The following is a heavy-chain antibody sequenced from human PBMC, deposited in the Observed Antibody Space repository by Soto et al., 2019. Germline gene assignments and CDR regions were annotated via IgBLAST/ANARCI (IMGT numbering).Heavy chain of an antibody. Sequence: ASVKVSCKASGYTFTSYAMHWVRQAPGQRLEWMGWINAGNGNTKYSQKFQGRVTITRDTSTSTAYMELSSLRSEDTAVYYCARGAAFGVVIIPYNWFDPWGQGTLVTVSS. V-gene: IGHV1-3*01. CDR3: ARGAAFGVVIIPYNWFDP. D-gene: IGHD3-3*01. CDR1: GYTFTSYA. J-gene: IGHJ5*02. CDR2: INAGNGNT.